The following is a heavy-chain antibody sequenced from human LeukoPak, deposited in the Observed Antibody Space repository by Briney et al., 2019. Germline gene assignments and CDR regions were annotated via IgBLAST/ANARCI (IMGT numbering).Heavy chain of an antibody. J-gene: IGHJ3*02. CDR2: IDDGGNT. CDR3: ARFSRITWGDWGDAFDI. D-gene: IGHD2-21*02. Sequence: SETLSLTCSVYGGSFSDYFWSWIRQSPGRGLEWIGEIDDGGNTNYNPSLMSRVIVSMEKSKKQFSLVMRSVAAADTAVYYCARFSRITWGDWGDAFDIWGQGTTVIVSS. V-gene: IGHV4-34*01. CDR1: GGSFSDYF.